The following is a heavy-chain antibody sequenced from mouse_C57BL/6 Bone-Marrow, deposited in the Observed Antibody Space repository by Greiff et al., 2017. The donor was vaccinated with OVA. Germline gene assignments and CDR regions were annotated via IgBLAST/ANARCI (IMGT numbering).Heavy chain of an antibody. V-gene: IGHV7-3*01. CDR2: IRNKDNGYTT. CDR3: AIYIHYFDY. Sequence: EVQGVESGGGLVQPGGSLSLSCAASGFTFTDYYMSWVRQPPGKALEWLGFIRNKDNGYTTEYSASVKGRFTISRDNYPSILYLQNNDLGAEDSATYYCAIYIHYFDYWGQGTSLTVSS. J-gene: IGHJ2*02. CDR1: GFTFTDYY.